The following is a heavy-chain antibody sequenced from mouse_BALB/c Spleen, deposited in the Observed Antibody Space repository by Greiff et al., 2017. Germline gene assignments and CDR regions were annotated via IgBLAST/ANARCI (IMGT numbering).Heavy chain of an antibody. CDR3: ARGGDYDVGAMDY. J-gene: IGHJ4*01. D-gene: IGHD2-4*01. V-gene: IGHV5-2*01. CDR2: INSDGGST. Sequence: EVQRVESGGGLVQPGESLKLSCESNEYEFPSHDMSWVRKTPEKRLELVAAINSDGGSTYYPDTMERRFIISRDNTKKTLYLQMSSLRSEDTAMYYCARGGDYDVGAMDYWGQGTSVTVSS. CDR1: EYEFPSHD.